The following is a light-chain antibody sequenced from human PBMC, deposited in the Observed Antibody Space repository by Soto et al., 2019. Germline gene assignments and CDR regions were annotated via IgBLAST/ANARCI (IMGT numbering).Light chain of an antibody. CDR3: QQYNNWPPKT. V-gene: IGKV3-15*01. CDR2: GAS. Sequence: EIVMTQSPATLSVSPGERATLSCRASQSVSSNLAWYQQKPGQAPRLLIYGASTRANGIPARFSGSGSGTEFTLTISSLQSEDFAVYYCQQYNNWPPKTFGQGTKVEIK. J-gene: IGKJ1*01. CDR1: QSVSSN.